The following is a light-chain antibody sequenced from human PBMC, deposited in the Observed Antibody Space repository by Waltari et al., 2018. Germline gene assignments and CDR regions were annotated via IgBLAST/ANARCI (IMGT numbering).Light chain of an antibody. CDR1: SSDVGGYNY. CDR2: EVS. J-gene: IGLJ3*02. CDR3: SSYTSSSTLV. V-gene: IGLV2-14*01. Sequence: QSALTQPASVSGSPGQSITISCTGTSSDVGGYNYASLYQQHPGKAPKLMIYEVSKRPSGVSNPFSGSKSGNTASLTISGLQAEDEADYYCSSYTSSSTLVFGGGTKLTVL.